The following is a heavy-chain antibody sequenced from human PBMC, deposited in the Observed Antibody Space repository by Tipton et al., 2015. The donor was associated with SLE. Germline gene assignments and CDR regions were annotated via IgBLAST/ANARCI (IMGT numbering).Heavy chain of an antibody. CDR1: GFIFTDYY. CDR2: SRSKARGYST. CDR3: ARAAMSGGHYYFAY. Sequence: SLRLSCVASGFIFTDYYVTWVRQAPGKGLEWVGRSRSKARGYSTEYAASVKGRFTISRDDSKNSVYLQMNSLKTEDTAVYFCARAAMSGGHYYFAYWGQGALVTVSS. V-gene: IGHV3-72*01. J-gene: IGHJ4*02. D-gene: IGHD1-26*01.